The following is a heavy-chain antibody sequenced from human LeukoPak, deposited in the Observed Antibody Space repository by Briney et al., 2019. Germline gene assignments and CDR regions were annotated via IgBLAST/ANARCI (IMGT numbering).Heavy chain of an antibody. CDR1: GFMFSSCS. D-gene: IGHD4-17*01. J-gene: IGHJ4*02. V-gene: IGHV3-21*01. Sequence: GGSLRLSCAASGFMFSSCSMTWVRQRPGKGLEWVSSISSSSSYIYYANSVKGRFTISTDNATNSLYLQMNSPRAEDTAVYYCARDLATTKFHHWGQGTLVTVSS. CDR3: ARDLATTKFHH. CDR2: ISSSSSYI.